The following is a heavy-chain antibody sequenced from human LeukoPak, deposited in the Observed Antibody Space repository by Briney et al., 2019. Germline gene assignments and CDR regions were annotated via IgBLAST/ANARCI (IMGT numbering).Heavy chain of an antibody. J-gene: IGHJ5*02. CDR2: INPNSGGT. Sequence: ASVKVSCKASGYTFTGYYMHWVRQAPGQGLEWMGWINPNSGGTNSAQKFQGRVTMTRDTSISTAYMQMSRLRSDDTAVYYCARAFRGYYGSGSYYNASYNWFDPWGQGTLVTVSS. CDR3: ARAFRGYYGSGSYYNASYNWFDP. CDR1: GYTFTGYY. V-gene: IGHV1-2*02. D-gene: IGHD3-10*01.